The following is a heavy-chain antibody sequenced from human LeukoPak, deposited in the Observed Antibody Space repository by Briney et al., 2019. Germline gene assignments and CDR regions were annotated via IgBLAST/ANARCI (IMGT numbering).Heavy chain of an antibody. V-gene: IGHV3-30-3*01. Sequence: GGSLRLSCAASGFTFSSYAMHWVRQAPGKGLEWVAVISYDGSNKYYADSVKGRFTISRDNSKNTLYLQMNSLRSEDTAVYYCARGGTKHSRIDPWGQGTLVTVSS. CDR3: ARGGTKHSRIDP. D-gene: IGHD1-14*01. J-gene: IGHJ5*02. CDR1: GFTFSSYA. CDR2: ISYDGSNK.